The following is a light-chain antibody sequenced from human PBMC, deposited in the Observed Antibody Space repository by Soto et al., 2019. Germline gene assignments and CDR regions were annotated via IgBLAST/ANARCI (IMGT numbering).Light chain of an antibody. CDR2: GAS. J-gene: IGKJ4*01. V-gene: IGKV3-20*01. CDR3: LQYHSSPRT. CDR1: QTVSTSC. Sequence: EIVLTRSPVTLSLSPLEIAAPSVMGSQTVSTSCLAWYQQKPGQAPRLLIYGASTRATGIPDRFSGSGSGTDFTLTISRLQPEDFAIYCCLQYHSSPRTFGEGTKVDI.